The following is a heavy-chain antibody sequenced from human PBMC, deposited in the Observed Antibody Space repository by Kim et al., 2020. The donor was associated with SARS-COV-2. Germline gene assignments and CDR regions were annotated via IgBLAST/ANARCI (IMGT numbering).Heavy chain of an antibody. V-gene: IGHV5-51*01. D-gene: IGHD3-16*01. CDR1: GYNFPNYW. CDR3: ARSAGPYDYYFDY. CDR2: IYTGDSDT. J-gene: IGHJ4*02. Sequence: GESLKISCKGSGYNFPNYWIGWVRQMPGKGLEWMGIIYTGDSDTRYSPSFQGQVTILADKSTTTAYLQWSRLKASDTAMYYCARSAGPYDYYFDYWGQGTLLTVSS.